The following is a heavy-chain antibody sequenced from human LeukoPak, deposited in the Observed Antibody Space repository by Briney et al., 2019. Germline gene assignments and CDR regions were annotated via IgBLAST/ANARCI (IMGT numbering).Heavy chain of an antibody. CDR2: ISGSGDNT. V-gene: IGHV3-23*01. CDR1: GFTFSSCA. Sequence: AGGSLRLSCAASGFTFSSCAMSWVRQAPGKGLEWVSGISGSGDNTYYADSVKGRFTISRDNSKNTLYVQVNSLGTEDTAAYYCAKGSYYDSSGSFYFDYWDQGTLVTVSS. J-gene: IGHJ4*02. CDR3: AKGSYYDSSGSFYFDY. D-gene: IGHD3-22*01.